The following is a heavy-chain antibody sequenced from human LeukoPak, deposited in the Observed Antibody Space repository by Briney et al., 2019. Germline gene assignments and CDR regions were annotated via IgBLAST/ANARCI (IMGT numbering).Heavy chain of an antibody. CDR3: ARGADGSGHYYYYYMDV. CDR2: IIPIFGTA. V-gene: IGHV1-69*13. J-gene: IGHJ6*03. D-gene: IGHD3-22*01. Sequence: SVKVSCKASGYTFTDYYMHWVRQAPGQGLEWMGGIIPIFGTANYAQKFQGRVTITADESTSTAYMELSSLRSEDTAVYYCARGADGSGHYYYYYMDVWGKGTTVTISS. CDR1: GYTFTDYY.